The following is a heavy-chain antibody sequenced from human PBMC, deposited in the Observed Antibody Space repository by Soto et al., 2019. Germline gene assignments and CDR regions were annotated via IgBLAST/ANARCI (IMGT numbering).Heavy chain of an antibody. CDR2: SSTYTGNT. Sequence: QIQLVQSGPEVKKPGASVKVSCKTSGYTFSIYGITWVRQAPGQRLEWVGWSSTYTGNTHYAQKFQGRVTMTADASTATAHMELRSLRSDDTAVYYCARPTITYTSSSLFIDYWGQGTLVTVSS. CDR1: GYTFSIYG. CDR3: ARPTITYTSSSLFIDY. D-gene: IGHD6-6*01. J-gene: IGHJ4*02. V-gene: IGHV1-18*01.